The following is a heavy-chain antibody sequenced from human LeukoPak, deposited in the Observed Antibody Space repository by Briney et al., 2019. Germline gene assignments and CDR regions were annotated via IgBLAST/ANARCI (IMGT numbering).Heavy chain of an antibody. D-gene: IGHD6-13*01. CDR3: ARWRGYSSGWSGPFDD. CDR2: IDAKSGGT. J-gene: IGHJ4*02. V-gene: IGHV1-2*02. Sequence: ASVKVSCKASGYTFTGHYMRWVRQAPGQGLEWMGWIDAKSGGTKSAQRFQGRVTMTRDTSINTGYMELSSLTSDDTAVYYCARWRGYSSGWSGPFDDWGQGTLVTVSS. CDR1: GYTFTGHY.